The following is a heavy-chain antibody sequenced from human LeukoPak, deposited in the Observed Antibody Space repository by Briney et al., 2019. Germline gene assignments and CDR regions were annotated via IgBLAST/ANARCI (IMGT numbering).Heavy chain of an antibody. V-gene: IGHV3-48*01. J-gene: IGHJ4*02. CDR2: ISSSSSTI. CDR1: GFTSSSYS. D-gene: IGHD6-13*01. CDR3: ARDQAIAAAGTTWGFDY. Sequence: GGSLRLSCAASGFTSSSYSMNWVRQAPGKGLEWVSYISSSSSTIYYADSVKGRFTISRDNAKNSLYLQMNSLRAEDTAVYYCARDQAIAAAGTTWGFDYWGQGTLVTVSS.